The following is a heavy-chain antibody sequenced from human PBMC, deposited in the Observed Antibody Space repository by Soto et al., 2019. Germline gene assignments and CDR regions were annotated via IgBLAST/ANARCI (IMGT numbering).Heavy chain of an antibody. J-gene: IGHJ5*02. CDR1: CGSISSYY. CDR2: IYYSGST. V-gene: IGHV4-59*01. CDR3: AREVKLTKAAAGTSGWFDP. D-gene: IGHD6-13*01. Sequence: PSETLSLTCTVSCGSISSYYWSWIRQPPGKGLEWIGYIYYSGSTNYNPSLKSRVTISVDTSKNQFSLKLSSVTAADTAVYYCAREVKLTKAAAGTSGWFDPWGQGTLVTVSS.